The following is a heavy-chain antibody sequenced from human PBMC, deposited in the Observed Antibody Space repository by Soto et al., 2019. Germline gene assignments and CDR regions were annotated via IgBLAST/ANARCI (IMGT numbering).Heavy chain of an antibody. J-gene: IGHJ4*02. CDR1: GFSFSNKTYY. Sequence: XETLCLTCSVSGFSFSNKTYYWSWIRQPPGKRLEWIGYVYYSGTTNYNPSLKSRVTISVDLSKNQFSLRRSSVTTADTALYYCARTTAVPNTLRSRYFFDYWGQGTLVTVSS. CDR2: VYYSGTT. CDR3: ARTTAVPNTLRSRYFFDY. D-gene: IGHD4-17*01. V-gene: IGHV4-61*01.